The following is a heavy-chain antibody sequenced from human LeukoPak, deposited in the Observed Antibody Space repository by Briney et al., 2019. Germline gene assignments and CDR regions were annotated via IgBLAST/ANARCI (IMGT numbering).Heavy chain of an antibody. CDR3: ARSRWEAPFDY. J-gene: IGHJ4*02. CDR1: GGSISNYY. Sequence: PSETLSLTCTVSGGSISNYYWSWMRQPPGKGLEWIGYVFYSGSTNYNPSLKSRVTISVDTSKNQFSLRLSSETAADTAVYYCARSRWEAPFDYWGQGTLVTVSS. CDR2: VFYSGST. D-gene: IGHD1-26*01. V-gene: IGHV4-59*01.